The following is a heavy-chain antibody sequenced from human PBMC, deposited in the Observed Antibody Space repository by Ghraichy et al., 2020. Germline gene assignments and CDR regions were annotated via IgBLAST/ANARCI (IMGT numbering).Heavy chain of an antibody. Sequence: GGSLRLSCAASGFTFSSYAMSWVRQAPGKGLEWVSAIRGSGDSTYYADSVKGRFTISRDNSKNTLYLQMNSLRAEDTAVYYCAKLVGYVWGSYRASKYYFDYWGQGTLVTVSS. D-gene: IGHD3-16*01. V-gene: IGHV3-23*01. CDR3: AKLVGYVWGSYRASKYYFDY. CDR1: GFTFSSYA. CDR2: IRGSGDST. J-gene: IGHJ4*02.